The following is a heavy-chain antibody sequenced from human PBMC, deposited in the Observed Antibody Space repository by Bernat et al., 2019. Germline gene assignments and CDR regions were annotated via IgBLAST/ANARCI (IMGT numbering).Heavy chain of an antibody. Sequence: VQLVESGGGLVQPGGSLRLSCAASGFTFSSYAMHWVRQAPGKGLEWVAVISYDGSNKYYADSVKGRFTISRDNSKNTLYLQMNSLRAEDTAVYYCARVGRQGSSLNNYWYFDLWGRGTLVTVSS. CDR2: ISYDGSNK. CDR1: GFTFSSYA. V-gene: IGHV3-30-3*01. D-gene: IGHD6-13*01. J-gene: IGHJ2*01. CDR3: ARVGRQGSSLNNYWYFDL.